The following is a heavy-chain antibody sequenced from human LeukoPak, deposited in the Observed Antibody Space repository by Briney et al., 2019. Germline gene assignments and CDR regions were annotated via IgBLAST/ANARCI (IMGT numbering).Heavy chain of an antibody. CDR3: ARDLPRGTVGAAAY. J-gene: IGHJ4*02. CDR2: IKEDGSEK. D-gene: IGHD1-26*01. V-gene: IGHV3-7*01. Sequence: GGSLRLSCAASGFTFSSYWMTWVRQAPGKGLEWVANIKEDGSEKYYVDSVEGRFTISRDNAKNSLYLQMNSLRAEDTAVYFCARDLPRGTVGAAAYWGQGTLVTVSS. CDR1: GFTFSSYW.